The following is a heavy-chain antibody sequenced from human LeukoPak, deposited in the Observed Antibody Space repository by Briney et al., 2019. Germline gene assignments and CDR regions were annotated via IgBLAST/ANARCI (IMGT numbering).Heavy chain of an antibody. J-gene: IGHJ4*02. CDR1: GGSFSGYY. CDR3: ASLYYYDSSGYYS. Sequence: SETLSLTCAVYGGSFSGYYWSWIRQPPGKGLEWIGEINHSGSPNYNPSLKSRVTISVDTSKNQFSLKLSSVTAADTAVYYCASLYYYDSSGYYSWGQGTLVTVSS. CDR2: INHSGSP. D-gene: IGHD3-22*01. V-gene: IGHV4-34*01.